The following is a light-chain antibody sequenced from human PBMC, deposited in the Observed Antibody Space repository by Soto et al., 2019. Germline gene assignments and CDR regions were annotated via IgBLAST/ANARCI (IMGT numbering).Light chain of an antibody. J-gene: IGKJ2*01. V-gene: IGKV3-20*01. Sequence: DIVLTQAPATLSLSPRATVTLSCRASPSVNSNFSAWYQHKPGQAPRLLIYGASSLSTGIPDRFSASGSGTDFPLTLSGLEPEDLAVYVCQQYATSPTETFGQGPQLAIK. CDR1: PSVNSNF. CDR2: GAS. CDR3: QQYATSPTET.